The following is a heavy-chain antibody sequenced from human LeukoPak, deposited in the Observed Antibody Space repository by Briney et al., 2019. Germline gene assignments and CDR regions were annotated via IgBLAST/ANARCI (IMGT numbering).Heavy chain of an antibody. D-gene: IGHD3-10*01. J-gene: IGHJ6*02. CDR3: AKFPKVRGVIAGYDV. V-gene: IGHV3-30*18. Sequence: GRSLRLSCAASGFTFSSYGMHWVRQAPGKGLEWVAVISYDGSNKYYADSVKGRFTISRDNSKNTLYLQMNSLRAEDTAVYYCAKFPKVRGVIAGYDVWGQGTTVIVSS. CDR2: ISYDGSNK. CDR1: GFTFSSYG.